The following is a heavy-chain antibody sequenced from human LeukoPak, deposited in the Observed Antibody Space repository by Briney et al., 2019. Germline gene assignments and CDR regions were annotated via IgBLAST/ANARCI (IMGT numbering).Heavy chain of an antibody. CDR2: IWYDGSNK. CDR3: ATGLVTAHAFDT. Sequence: GGSLRLSCAASGFTYSSYGMHWVRQAPGKGLEWVAVIWYDGSNKYYADSVKGRFTISRDNSKNTLYLQMNSLRAEDTAVYYCATGLVTAHAFDTWGQGTMVTVSS. CDR1: GFTYSSYG. V-gene: IGHV3-33*01. D-gene: IGHD2-21*02. J-gene: IGHJ3*02.